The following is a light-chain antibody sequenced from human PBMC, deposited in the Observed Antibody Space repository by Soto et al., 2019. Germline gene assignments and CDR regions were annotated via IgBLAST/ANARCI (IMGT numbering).Light chain of an antibody. CDR3: MQGTHWPIT. J-gene: IGKJ5*01. CDR1: QSLVHSDGIAY. CDR2: KVS. V-gene: IGKV2-30*02. Sequence: DVVMTQSPLSLPVPIGQPASIXXRSXQSLVHSDGIAYFSWFQQRPGRSPRXXIYKVSNRDSGVPARFSGSGAGTDFALKSSRVEAEDVGVYYCMQGTHWPITFGQGTRLEIK.